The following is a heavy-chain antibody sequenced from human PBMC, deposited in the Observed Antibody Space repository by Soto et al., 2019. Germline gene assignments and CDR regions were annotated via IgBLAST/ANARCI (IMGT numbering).Heavy chain of an antibody. V-gene: IGHV3-23*01. J-gene: IGHJ3*02. D-gene: IGHD1-26*01. Sequence: GGSLRLSCAASGFTFSSYAMSWVRQAPGKGLEWVSAISGSGGSTYYADSVKGRFTIARGNSKNTLYLQMNSLRAEDTAVYYCAKDGGWELSRVEDAFDIWGQGTMVTVSS. CDR2: ISGSGGST. CDR3: AKDGGWELSRVEDAFDI. CDR1: GFTFSSYA.